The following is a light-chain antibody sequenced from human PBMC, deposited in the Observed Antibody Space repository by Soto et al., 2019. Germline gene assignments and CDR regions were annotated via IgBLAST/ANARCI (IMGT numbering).Light chain of an antibody. V-gene: IGLV2-14*01. CDR3: SSYTSSSTVV. CDR1: SSDVGGYDY. J-gene: IGLJ2*01. Sequence: QSALTQPASVSGSPGQSITISCTGTSSDVGGYDYVSWYQQHAGKAPKLMIYNVRNRPSGVSNRFSGSKAGNTASLTISGLQAEDEAAYYCSSYTSSSTVVFGGGPKLTVL. CDR2: NVR.